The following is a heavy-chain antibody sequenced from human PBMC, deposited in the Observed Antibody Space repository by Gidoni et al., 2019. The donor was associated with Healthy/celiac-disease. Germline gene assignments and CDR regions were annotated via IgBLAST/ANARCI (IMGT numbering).Heavy chain of an antibody. CDR2: ICYDGIHT. J-gene: IGHJ6*02. D-gene: IGHD1-26*01. CDR3: ASEGIVGERGAYRPSYYYYGMDV. CDR1: GLTLRSDG. Sequence: QVQLVESGGGVVQPGRSRRLPCAASGLTLRSDGRHGVRQAPGKGLEWVAVICYDGIHTYYAASVKVRFTISRDNSKHPLYLQMNSLRAEDTAVYYCASEGIVGERGAYRPSYYYYGMDVWGQGPTVTVSS. V-gene: IGHV3-33*01.